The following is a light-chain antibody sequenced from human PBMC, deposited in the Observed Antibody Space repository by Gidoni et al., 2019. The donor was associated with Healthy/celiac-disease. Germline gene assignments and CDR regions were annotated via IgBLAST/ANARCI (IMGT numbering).Light chain of an antibody. V-gene: IGKV3-15*01. CDR3: QQYNNWPQP. J-gene: IGKJ4*01. CDR1: QSVSSN. CDR2: GAS. Sequence: EIVMTQSPATLSVSPGERATLSCRASQSVSSNLAWYQQKPGQAPRLLIYGASTRATGIPARFSGSGSGTEFTLTISSLQSEDFAVYYCQQYNNWPQPFXGXTKVEIK.